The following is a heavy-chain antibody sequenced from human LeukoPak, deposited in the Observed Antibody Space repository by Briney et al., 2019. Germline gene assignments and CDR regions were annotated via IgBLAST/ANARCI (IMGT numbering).Heavy chain of an antibody. CDR1: GFTFSSYA. J-gene: IGHJ5*02. Sequence: GGSLRLSCAASGFTFSSYAMSWVRQAPGKGLEWVSSISGNGGSTYYGDSVKGRFNISRDNSKNTLYLQMNSLRAEDTAVYYCANRGADYYGSGNWCDPWGQGTLVTVSS. D-gene: IGHD3-10*01. CDR3: ANRGADYYGSGNWCDP. V-gene: IGHV3-23*01. CDR2: ISGNGGST.